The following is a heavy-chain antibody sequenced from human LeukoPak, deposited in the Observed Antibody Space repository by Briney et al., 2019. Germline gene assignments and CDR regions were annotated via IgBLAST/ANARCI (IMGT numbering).Heavy chain of an antibody. CDR1: GGSISSSTYY. J-gene: IGHJ6*03. Sequence: SETLSLTCTVSGGSISSSTYYWGWIRQPPGKGLEWIGNSDYSGSTYYSSSLKSRVTMSADTSKNQFSLKLSSVTAADTAVYFCARHVGRGSFRRVDYYYYMDVWGKGTTVTVSS. D-gene: IGHD1-26*01. V-gene: IGHV4-39*01. CDR3: ARHVGRGSFRRVDYYYYMDV. CDR2: SDYSGST.